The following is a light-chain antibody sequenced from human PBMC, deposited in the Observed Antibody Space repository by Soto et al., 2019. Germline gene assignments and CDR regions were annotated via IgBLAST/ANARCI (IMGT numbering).Light chain of an antibody. CDR3: QQYNKWPSIT. J-gene: IGKJ5*01. Sequence: EIVMTQSPVTLSVAPGERATLSCRASQSVRINLAWYQQSSGQSPRLLIYDATTRATGIPDRFSGSGSGTEFTLTISSLQSEDFAIYYCQQYNKWPSITFGLGTRLEIK. CDR2: DAT. V-gene: IGKV3-15*01. CDR1: QSVRIN.